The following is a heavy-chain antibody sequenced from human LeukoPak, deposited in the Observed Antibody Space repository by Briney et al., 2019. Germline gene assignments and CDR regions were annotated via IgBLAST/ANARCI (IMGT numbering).Heavy chain of an antibody. CDR1: GGSVSSGDYY. J-gene: IGHJ4*02. V-gene: IGHV4-30-4*08. Sequence: SQTLSLTCTVSGGSVSSGDYYWSWIRQPPGKGLEWIGYIYYSGSTYYNPSLKSRVTISIDTSKNQFSLKLSSVTAADTAVYYCARSSLYRSSWYFDYWGQGTLATVSS. D-gene: IGHD6-13*01. CDR2: IYYSGST. CDR3: ARSSLYRSSWYFDY.